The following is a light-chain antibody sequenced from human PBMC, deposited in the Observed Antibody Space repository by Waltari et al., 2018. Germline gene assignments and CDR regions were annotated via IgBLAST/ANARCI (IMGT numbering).Light chain of an antibody. Sequence: EIVLTQSPGTLSFSPGERATLSYRASQSVSNSYLAWYQQKPGQAPSLLIYGASSRATGIPDRFSGSGSGTDFTLTISRLEPEDFAVYYCQQYGSSPWTFGQGTKVEIK. CDR2: GAS. CDR3: QQYGSSPWT. J-gene: IGKJ1*01. V-gene: IGKV3-20*01. CDR1: QSVSNSY.